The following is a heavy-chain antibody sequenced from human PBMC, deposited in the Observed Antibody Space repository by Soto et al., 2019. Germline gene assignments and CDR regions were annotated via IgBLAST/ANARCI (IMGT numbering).Heavy chain of an antibody. CDR2: IYYSGST. D-gene: IGHD3-22*01. V-gene: IGHV4-31*03. CDR1: GGSISSGGYY. Sequence: ASETLSLTCTVSGGSISSGGYYWRWISQHPGKGLEWIGYIYYSGSTYYNPSLKSRVTISVDTSTNQFSLKLSSVTAADTAVYYCARDTDPYDCSRYYEVSWFDPWGQGTLVT. CDR3: ARDTDPYDCSRYYEVSWFDP. J-gene: IGHJ5*02.